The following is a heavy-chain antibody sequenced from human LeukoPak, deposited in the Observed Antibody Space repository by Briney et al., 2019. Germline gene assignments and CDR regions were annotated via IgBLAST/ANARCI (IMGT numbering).Heavy chain of an antibody. CDR1: GFTFSSYS. D-gene: IGHD3-10*01. Sequence: PGGALRLSCAASGFTFSSYSMNWVRQAPGKGLEWVSSISSISSYIYYADSVKGRFTISRDNAKTSLYLQMNSLRAEDTAVSYCARDLWFGELRTIRGMSYFDYWGQGTLVTVSS. J-gene: IGHJ4*02. V-gene: IGHV3-21*01. CDR2: ISSISSYI. CDR3: ARDLWFGELRTIRGMSYFDY.